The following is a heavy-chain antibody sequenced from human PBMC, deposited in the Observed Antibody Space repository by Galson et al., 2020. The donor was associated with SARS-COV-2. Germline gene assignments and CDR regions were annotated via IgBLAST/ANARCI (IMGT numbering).Heavy chain of an antibody. J-gene: IGHJ4*02. CDR1: GFTFSSYS. CDR2: ISSSSSYI. D-gene: IGHD2-2*01. CDR3: ARAIVVVPAAMPSGADY. V-gene: IGHV3-21*01. Sequence: GESLKISCAASGFTFSSYSMNWVRQAPGKGLEWVSSISSSSSYIYYADSVKGRFTISRDNAKNSLYLQMNSLRAEDTAVYYCARAIVVVPAAMPSGADYWGQGTLVTVSS.